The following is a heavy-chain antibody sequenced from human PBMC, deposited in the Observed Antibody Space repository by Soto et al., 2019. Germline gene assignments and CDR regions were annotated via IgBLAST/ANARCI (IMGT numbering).Heavy chain of an antibody. CDR2: ISAYNGNT. D-gene: IGHD2-2*01. CDR1: GCTFSSYG. V-gene: IGHV1-18*01. J-gene: IGHJ6*02. Sequence: ASVKVSCKASGCTFSSYGVTWVRQAPGQGLEWMGWISAYNGNTNNAQNVQGRVTMTTDRSTKTTYMELRRLTSDDTAVYYCASTQGSGYCSSATCRTGMDVWGQGTTVTVSS. CDR3: ASTQGSGYCSSATCRTGMDV.